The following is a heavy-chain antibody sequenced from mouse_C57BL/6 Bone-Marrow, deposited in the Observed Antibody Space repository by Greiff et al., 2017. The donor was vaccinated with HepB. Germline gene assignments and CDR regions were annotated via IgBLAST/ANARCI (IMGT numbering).Heavy chain of an antibody. Sequence: VQLVESGAELARPGASVKLSCKASGYTFTSYGISWVKQRTGQGLEWIGEIYPRSGNTYYNEKFKGKATLTADKSSSTAYMELRSLTSEDSAVYFCARSSNITTDYFDYWGQGTTLTVSS. CDR3: ARSSNITTDYFDY. CDR2: IYPRSGNT. J-gene: IGHJ2*01. CDR1: GYTFTSYG. V-gene: IGHV1-81*01. D-gene: IGHD1-1*01.